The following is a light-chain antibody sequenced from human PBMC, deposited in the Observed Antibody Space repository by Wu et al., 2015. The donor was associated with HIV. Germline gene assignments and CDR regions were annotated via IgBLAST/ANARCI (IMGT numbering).Light chain of an antibody. CDR2: GAS. J-gene: IGKJ2*03. CDR3: QQYGSSPTRS. V-gene: IGKV3-20*01. Sequence: EIVLTQSPGTLSLSPGERATLSCRASQSVSSSYLAWYQQKPGQAPRLLIYGASSRATGIPDRFSGSGSGTDFTLTISRLEPEDFAVYYCQQYGSSPTRSFGLGDQGWRSN. CDR1: QSVSSSY.